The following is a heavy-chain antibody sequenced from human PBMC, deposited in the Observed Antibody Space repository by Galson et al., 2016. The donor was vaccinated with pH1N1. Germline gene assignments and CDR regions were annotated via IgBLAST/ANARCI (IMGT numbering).Heavy chain of an antibody. D-gene: IGHD2-15*01. CDR3: ARVTPTEPFDY. J-gene: IGHJ4*02. CDR2: IDPKSGNT. CDR1: EYTFTDFY. V-gene: IGHV1-2*02. Sequence: SVKVSCKASEYTFTDFYIHWVRQAPGQGLEWMGWIDPKSGNTHYAQKFQGRVNVTRDTSISTAYMHLSGLTYDDAAVYYCARVTPTEPFDYWGQGALVTVSS.